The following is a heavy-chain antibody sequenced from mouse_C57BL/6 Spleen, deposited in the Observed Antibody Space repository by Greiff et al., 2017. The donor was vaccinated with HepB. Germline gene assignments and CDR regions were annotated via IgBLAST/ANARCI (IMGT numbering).Heavy chain of an antibody. J-gene: IGHJ2*01. Sequence: QVQLKQSGPELVKPGASVKISCKASGYAFSSSWMNWVKQRPGKGLEWIGRIYPGDGDTNYNGKFKGKATLTADKSSSTAYMQLSSLTSEDSAVYFCARGRGVYYDYDEGFDYWGQGTTLTVSS. V-gene: IGHV1-82*01. D-gene: IGHD2-4*01. CDR3: ARGRGVYYDYDEGFDY. CDR2: IYPGDGDT. CDR1: GYAFSSSW.